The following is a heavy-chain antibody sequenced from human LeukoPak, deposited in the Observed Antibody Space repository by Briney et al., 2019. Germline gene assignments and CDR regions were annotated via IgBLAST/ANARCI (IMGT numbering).Heavy chain of an antibody. Sequence: SETLSLTCTVSGGSISSSSYYWGWIRQPPGKGLEWIGSIYYSGSTYYNPSLKSRVTISVDTSKNQFSLKLSSVTAADTAVYYCARDGYYDSSGYLFDYWGQGTLVTVSS. D-gene: IGHD3-22*01. CDR3: ARDGYYDSSGYLFDY. J-gene: IGHJ4*02. CDR2: IYYSGST. CDR1: GGSISSSSYY. V-gene: IGHV4-39*07.